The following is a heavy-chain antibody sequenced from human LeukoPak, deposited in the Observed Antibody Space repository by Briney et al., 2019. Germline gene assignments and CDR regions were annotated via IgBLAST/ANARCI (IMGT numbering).Heavy chain of an antibody. CDR3: AGALGYCTSNVCYLKY. J-gene: IGHJ4*02. Sequence: ASVKVSCKASGYTFSNYGISWVRQAPGQGLEWMGWIIGYNGNTHYVQKFQGRVTMTTDTSTTTAHMELRSLRSDDTAVYYCAGALGYCTSNVCYLKYWGQGTLVTVSS. V-gene: IGHV1-18*01. D-gene: IGHD2-8*01. CDR2: IIGYNGNT. CDR1: GYTFSNYG.